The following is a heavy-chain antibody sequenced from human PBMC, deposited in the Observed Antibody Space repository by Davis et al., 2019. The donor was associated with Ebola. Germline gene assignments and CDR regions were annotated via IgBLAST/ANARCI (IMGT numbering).Heavy chain of an antibody. CDR3: ARGMGYFDWFFDY. D-gene: IGHD3-9*01. V-gene: IGHV3-23*01. CDR1: GFTFSSYA. J-gene: IGHJ4*02. Sequence: PGGSLRLSCAASGFTFSSYAMSWVRQAPGKGLEWVSAISGSGGSTYYADSVKGRFTISRDNSKNTLYLQMNSLRAEDTAVYYRARGMGYFDWFFDYWGQGTLVTVSS. CDR2: ISGSGGST.